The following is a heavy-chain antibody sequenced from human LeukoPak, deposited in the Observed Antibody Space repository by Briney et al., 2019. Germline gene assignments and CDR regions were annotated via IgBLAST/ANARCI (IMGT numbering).Heavy chain of an antibody. J-gene: IGHJ4*02. CDR3: AKSGYGDSAIFDY. CDR1: GFAFSSQA. V-gene: IGHV3-23*01. D-gene: IGHD4-17*01. CDR2: IGINGRSI. Sequence: GGSLRLSCAASGFAFSSQAMGWVRQAPGKGLEWVSVIGINGRSIYYADFVKGRFTISRDNSKNTLYLQMNSLRVEDTALYFCAKSGYGDSAIFDYWGQGTLVTVSS.